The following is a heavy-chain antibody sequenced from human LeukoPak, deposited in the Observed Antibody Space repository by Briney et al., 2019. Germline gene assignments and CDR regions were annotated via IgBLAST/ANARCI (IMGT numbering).Heavy chain of an antibody. CDR2: IYYSGST. J-gene: IGHJ5*02. D-gene: IGHD7-27*01. Sequence: SETLSLTCTVSGGSISSYYWSWIRQPPGKGLEWIGYIYYSGSTNYNPSLKSRVTISVDTSKSQFSPKLSSVTAADTAVYYCAGATGDPIRFDPWGQGTLVTVSS. CDR3: AGATGDPIRFDP. V-gene: IGHV4-59*01. CDR1: GGSISSYY.